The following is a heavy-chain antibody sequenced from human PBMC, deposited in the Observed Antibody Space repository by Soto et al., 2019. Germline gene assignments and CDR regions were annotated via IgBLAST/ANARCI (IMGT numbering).Heavy chain of an antibody. CDR3: ARDTQWAFDY. CDR1: GFTFSSYS. CDR2: ITSSGDTM. J-gene: IGHJ4*02. D-gene: IGHD2-8*01. V-gene: IGHV3-48*02. Sequence: PGGSLRLSCAASGFTFSSYSRNWVRQSPGKGLEWIAYITSSGDTMSHADSVRGRFTISRDNAKNSLYLQMNSLRDDDTAVYYCARDTQWAFDYWGQGTLVTVSS.